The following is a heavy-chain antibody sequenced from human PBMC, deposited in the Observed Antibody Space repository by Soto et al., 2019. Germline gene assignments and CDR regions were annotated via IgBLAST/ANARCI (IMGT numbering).Heavy chain of an antibody. CDR1: GGTFNTYT. CDR3: AITYCRDNSCPRDFDF. Sequence: QVQVVQSGAEVKKPESSVKVSCKPSGGTFNTYTVTWVRLAPGHGLEWMGRFIPILDMANYAQKFQDRVTITADRSTFTAYMELHSLTSDDTALYYCAITYCRDNSCPRDFDFWGPGTRVTVSS. D-gene: IGHD2-21*01. CDR2: FIPILDMA. V-gene: IGHV1-69*02. J-gene: IGHJ4*02.